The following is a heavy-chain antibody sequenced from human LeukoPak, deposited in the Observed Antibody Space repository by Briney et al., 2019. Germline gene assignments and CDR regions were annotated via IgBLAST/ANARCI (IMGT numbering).Heavy chain of an antibody. CDR2: IHTSGST. V-gene: IGHV4-4*07. CDR3: ARNLRYKWFGP. J-gene: IGHJ5*02. CDR1: GGSITTHY. D-gene: IGHD5-24*01. Sequence: TSETLSLTCTVSGGSITTHYWSWIRHPAGKGLEWIGRIHTSGSTNYNPSLEGRATMSLDTSKNQFSLNLGSVTAADTALYYCARNLRYKWFGPWGQGTLVTVSS.